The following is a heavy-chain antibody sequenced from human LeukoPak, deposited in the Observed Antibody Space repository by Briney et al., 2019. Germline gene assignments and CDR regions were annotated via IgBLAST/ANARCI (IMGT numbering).Heavy chain of an antibody. D-gene: IGHD3-3*01. CDR1: GFTFSSYS. CDR3: ARGDPDISFGVAGEAFDI. V-gene: IGHV3-21*01. Sequence: KSGGSLRLSCAASGFTFSSYSMNWVRQAPGKGLEWVSSISSSSSYIYYADSMKGRFTISRDNAKKSLYLQMNSLRAEDTAVYCCARGDPDISFGVAGEAFDIWGQGTMVTVSS. CDR2: ISSSSSYI. J-gene: IGHJ3*02.